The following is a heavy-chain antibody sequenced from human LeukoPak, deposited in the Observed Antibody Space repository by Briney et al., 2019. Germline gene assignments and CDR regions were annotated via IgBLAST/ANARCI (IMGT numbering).Heavy chain of an antibody. Sequence: ASLKVSCKVSGYTLTELSMHWVRQAPGKRLEWMGGFDPEDGETIYAQKFQGRVTMTEDTSTDTAYMELSSLRSEDTAVYYCATYYYDSSGEGFIDYWGQGTLVTVSS. CDR2: FDPEDGET. CDR1: GYTLTELS. J-gene: IGHJ4*02. V-gene: IGHV1-24*01. CDR3: ATYYYDSSGEGFIDY. D-gene: IGHD3-22*01.